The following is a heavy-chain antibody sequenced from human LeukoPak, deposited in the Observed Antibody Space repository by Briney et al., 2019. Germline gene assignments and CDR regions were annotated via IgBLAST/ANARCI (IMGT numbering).Heavy chain of an antibody. CDR1: GYSFTSYW. V-gene: IGHV3-7*01. J-gene: IGHJ4*02. CDR2: IKQDGNEE. D-gene: IGHD2-21*01. Sequence: GESLKISCKGSGYSFTSYWIGWVRQAPGKGLEWVANIKQDGNEEFYVDSVKGRFTISRDNGKNSLYLHMHSLGAEDTAVYYCATDLGHSIHYFVSWGQGTLVTVSS. CDR3: ATDLGHSIHYFVS.